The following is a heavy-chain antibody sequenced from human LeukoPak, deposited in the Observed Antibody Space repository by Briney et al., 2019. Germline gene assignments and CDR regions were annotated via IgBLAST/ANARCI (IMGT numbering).Heavy chain of an antibody. CDR3: ARDRILYP. CDR1: GGSISSHY. V-gene: IGHV4-59*11. D-gene: IGHD2-8*01. J-gene: IGHJ5*02. Sequence: SETLSLTCTVSGGSISSHYWSWIRQPPGKGLEWIGYIYYSGSTNYNPSLKSRVTISVDTSKNQFSLKLSSVTAADPAVYYCARDRILYPWGQGTLVTVPS. CDR2: IYYSGST.